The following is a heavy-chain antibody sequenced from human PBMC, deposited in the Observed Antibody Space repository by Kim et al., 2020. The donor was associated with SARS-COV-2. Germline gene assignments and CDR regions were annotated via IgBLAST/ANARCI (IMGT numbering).Heavy chain of an antibody. D-gene: IGHD7-27*01. Sequence: SETLSLTCTVSGGSISSSSYYWGWIRQPPGKGLEWIGSIYYSGSTYYNPSLKSRVTISVDTSKNQFSLKLSSVTAADTAVYYCARPKGNWGYFDYWGQGTLVTVSS. V-gene: IGHV4-39*01. CDR3: ARPKGNWGYFDY. CDR2: IYYSGST. J-gene: IGHJ4*01. CDR1: GGSISSSSYY.